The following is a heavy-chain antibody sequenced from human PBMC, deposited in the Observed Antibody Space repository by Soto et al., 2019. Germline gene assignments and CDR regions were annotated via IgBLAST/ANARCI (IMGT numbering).Heavy chain of an antibody. CDR1: GGSISSSSYY. V-gene: IGHV4-39*01. D-gene: IGHD3-10*01. Sequence: SETLSLTCTVSGGSISSSSYYWGWIRQPPGKGLEWIGSIYYSGSTYYNPSLKSRVTISVDTSKNQFSLKLSSVTAADTAVYYCARLWFGRQCYFDYWGQGTLVTVSS. J-gene: IGHJ4*02. CDR3: ARLWFGRQCYFDY. CDR2: IYYSGST.